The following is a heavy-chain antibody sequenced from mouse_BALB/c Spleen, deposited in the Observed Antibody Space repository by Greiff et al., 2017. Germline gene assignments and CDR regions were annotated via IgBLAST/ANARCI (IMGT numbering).Heavy chain of an antibody. D-gene: IGHD2-4*01. V-gene: IGHV1-12*01. CDR2: IYPGNGDT. Sequence: QSGAELVKPGASVKMSCKASGYTFTSYNMHWVKQTPGQGLEWIGAIYPGNGDTSYNQKFKGKATLTADKSSSTAYMQLSSLTSEDSAVYYCARGIYYDYGGFAYWGQGTLVTVSA. CDR1: GYTFTSYN. J-gene: IGHJ3*01. CDR3: ARGIYYDYGGFAY.